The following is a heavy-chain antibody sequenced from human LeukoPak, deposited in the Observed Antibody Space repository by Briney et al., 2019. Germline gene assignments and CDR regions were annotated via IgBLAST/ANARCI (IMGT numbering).Heavy chain of an antibody. CDR2: INHSGST. D-gene: IGHD3-10*01. CDR3: ARGRGLGGVYYYGSGSRSPYYYYGMDV. V-gene: IGHV4-34*01. J-gene: IGHJ6*02. Sequence: KSSETLSFTCAVYGGSFSGYYWSWIRQPPGKGLEWIGEINHSGSTNYNPSLKSRVTISVGTSKNQFSLKLSSVTAADTAVYYCARGRGLGGVYYYGSGSRSPYYYYGMDVWGQGTTVTVSS. CDR1: GGSFSGYY.